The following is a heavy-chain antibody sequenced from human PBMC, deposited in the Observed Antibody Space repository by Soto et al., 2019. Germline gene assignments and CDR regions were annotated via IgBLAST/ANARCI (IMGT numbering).Heavy chain of an antibody. CDR1: GFTFSSYS. Sequence: VQLVESGGGLVKPGGSLRLSCAASGFTFSSYSMNWVRQAPGKGLEWVSSISSSSSYIYYADSVKGRFTISRDNAKNSLYLQMNSLRAEDTAVYYCARDPPPHCSSTSCYYNGYWGQGTLVTISS. J-gene: IGHJ4*02. D-gene: IGHD2-2*01. CDR2: ISSSSSYI. V-gene: IGHV3-21*01. CDR3: ARDPPPHCSSTSCYYNGY.